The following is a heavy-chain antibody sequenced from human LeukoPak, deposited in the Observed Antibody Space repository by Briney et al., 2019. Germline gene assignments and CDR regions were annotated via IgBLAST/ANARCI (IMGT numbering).Heavy chain of an antibody. CDR1: GFTFISYG. CDR3: ARRSSSGWYPDYYYYYMDV. Sequence: GGSLRLSCAASGFTFISYGIHWVRQAPGKGLEWVAFIRYDGTNKYYADSVKGRFTISRDDSKNTLYLKMNSLRGEDTAVYYCARRSSSGWYPDYYYYYMDVWGKGTTVTISS. V-gene: IGHV3-30*02. D-gene: IGHD6-19*01. CDR2: IRYDGTNK. J-gene: IGHJ6*03.